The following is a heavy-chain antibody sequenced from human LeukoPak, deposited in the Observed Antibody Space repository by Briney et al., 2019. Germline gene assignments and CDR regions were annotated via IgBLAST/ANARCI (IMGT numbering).Heavy chain of an antibody. CDR3: ARERFITVAGTSWFDP. CDR1: GYTFTSYG. V-gene: IGHV1-18*01. CDR2: ISAYNGNT. Sequence: ASVKVSCKASGYTFTSYGISWVRQAPGQGLEWMGWISAYNGNTNYAQKLQGRVTMTRDTSTSTVYMELSSLRSEDTAAYYCARERFITVAGTSWFDPWGQGTLVTVSS. J-gene: IGHJ5*02. D-gene: IGHD6-19*01.